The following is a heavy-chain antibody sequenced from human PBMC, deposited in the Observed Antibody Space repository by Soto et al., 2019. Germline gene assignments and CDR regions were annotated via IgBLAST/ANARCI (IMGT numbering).Heavy chain of an antibody. J-gene: IGHJ4*02. Sequence: ALVKVSCKASVYSFTSYGISWGRQDPGQGLEWMGWISAYNGNTNYAQKLQGRVTMTTDTSTSTAYMELRSLRSDDTAVYYCARDLIYGDYHLFDYWGQGTLVTVSS. CDR2: ISAYNGNT. V-gene: IGHV1-18*01. CDR3: ARDLIYGDYHLFDY. D-gene: IGHD4-17*01. CDR1: VYSFTSYG.